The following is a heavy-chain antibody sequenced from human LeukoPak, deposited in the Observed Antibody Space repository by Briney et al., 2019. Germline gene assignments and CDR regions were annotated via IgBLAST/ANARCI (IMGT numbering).Heavy chain of an antibody. Sequence: GSSVKVSCKASGGTFSSYATSWVRQAPGQGLEWMGGIIPIFGTANYAQKFQGRVTITTDESTSTAYMELSSLRSEDTAVYYCARVNSMVVTPTYYFDYWGQGTLVTVSS. CDR2: IIPIFGTA. CDR1: GGTFSSYA. J-gene: IGHJ4*02. D-gene: IGHD4-23*01. CDR3: ARVNSMVVTPTYYFDY. V-gene: IGHV1-69*05.